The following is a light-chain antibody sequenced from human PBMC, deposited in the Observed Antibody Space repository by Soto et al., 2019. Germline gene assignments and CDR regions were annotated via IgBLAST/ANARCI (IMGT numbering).Light chain of an antibody. CDR1: QSITTW. CDR3: QQYNSYSADT. V-gene: IGKV1-5*01. Sequence: DIQMTQSPSALSASIGDRVTITCRASQSITTWLAWYQHKPGKAPKLLIYDASSLESGVPSRFSGSGSGTEFTLTISSLQPDDFATYYCQQYNSYSADTFAQGTKLEIK. J-gene: IGKJ2*01. CDR2: DAS.